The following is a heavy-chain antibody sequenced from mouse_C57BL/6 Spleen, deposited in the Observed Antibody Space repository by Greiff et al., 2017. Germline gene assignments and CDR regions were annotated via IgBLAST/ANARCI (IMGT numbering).Heavy chain of an antibody. V-gene: IGHV5-17*01. J-gene: IGHJ2*01. CDR2: ISSGSSTI. Sequence: DVTLVESGGGLVKPGGSLKLSCAASGFTFSDYGMHWVRQAPEKGLEWVAYISSGSSTIYYADTVKGRFTISRDNAKNTLFLQMTSLRSKDTAMYYCARRDFFDYWGQGTTLTVSS. CDR1: GFTFSDYG. CDR3: ARRDFFDY.